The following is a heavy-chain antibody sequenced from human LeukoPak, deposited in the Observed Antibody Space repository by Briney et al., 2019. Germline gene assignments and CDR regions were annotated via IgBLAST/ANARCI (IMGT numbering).Heavy chain of an antibody. Sequence: PSETLSLTRTVSGYSISSGYYWGWIRQPPGKGLEWIGSIYHSGGTYYNPSLKSRVTISVNTSKNQFSLKLSSVTAADTAVYYCARDRRFIDYWGQGTLVTVSS. CDR2: IYHSGGT. CDR1: GYSISSGYY. J-gene: IGHJ4*02. D-gene: IGHD3-16*02. V-gene: IGHV4-38-2*02. CDR3: ARDRRFIDY.